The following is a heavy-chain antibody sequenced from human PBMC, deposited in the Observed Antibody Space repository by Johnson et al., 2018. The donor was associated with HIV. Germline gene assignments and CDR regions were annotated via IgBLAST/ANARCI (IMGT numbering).Heavy chain of an antibody. D-gene: IGHD5-12*01. J-gene: IGHJ3*01. CDR3: AKGRGYDYDALDF. V-gene: IGHV3-33*06. CDR1: GFTFSSYG. CDR2: IWYDGNT. Sequence: LVESGGGVVQPGRSLRLSCAASGFTFSSYGMHWVRQAPGKGLEWVALIWYDGNTYYTDSVQGRFTISRDNSKNTLYLQMSSLRAEDTAVYYCAKGRGYDYDALDFWGQGTMVTVSS.